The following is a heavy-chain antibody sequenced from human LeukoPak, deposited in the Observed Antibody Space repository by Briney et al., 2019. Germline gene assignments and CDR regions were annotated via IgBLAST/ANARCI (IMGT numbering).Heavy chain of an antibody. Sequence: GGSLRLSCAASGFTFSSYSMNWVRQAPGKGLEWVSSISSSSSYIYYADSVKGRFTISRDNAKNSLYLQMNSLRAEDTAVYYCARGADDIVVVPAPYYYGMDVWGQGTTVTVS. CDR2: ISSSSSYI. V-gene: IGHV3-21*01. J-gene: IGHJ6*02. CDR3: ARGADDIVVVPAPYYYGMDV. CDR1: GFTFSSYS. D-gene: IGHD2-2*01.